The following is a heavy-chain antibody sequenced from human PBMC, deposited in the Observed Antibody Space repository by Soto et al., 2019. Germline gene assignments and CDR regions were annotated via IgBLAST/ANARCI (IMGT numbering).Heavy chain of an antibody. CDR1: GFTVSSNY. D-gene: IGHD1-26*01. CDR3: ARAGQTTGGYFDY. CDR2: IYSGGST. V-gene: IGHV3-66*02. Sequence: GGSLRLSCAASGFTVSSNYMSWVRQAPGKGLEWVSVIYSGGSTYYADSVKGRFTISRDNSKNTLYLQMNSLRAEDTAVYDCARAGQTTGGYFDYWGQGTLVTVSS. J-gene: IGHJ4*01.